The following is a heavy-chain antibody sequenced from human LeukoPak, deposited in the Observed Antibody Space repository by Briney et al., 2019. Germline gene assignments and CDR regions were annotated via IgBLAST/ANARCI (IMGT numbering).Heavy chain of an antibody. J-gene: IGHJ4*02. CDR3: ARGFGEDDDY. D-gene: IGHD3-16*01. CDR2: MNPNSGNT. V-gene: IGHV1-8*02. CDR1: GYTLTAYY. Sequence: GASVKVSCKASGYTLTAYYIYWVRQATGQGLEWMGWMNPNSGNTGYAQKFQGRVTMTRNTSISTAYMELSSLRSEDTAVYYCARGFGEDDDYWGQGTLVTVSS.